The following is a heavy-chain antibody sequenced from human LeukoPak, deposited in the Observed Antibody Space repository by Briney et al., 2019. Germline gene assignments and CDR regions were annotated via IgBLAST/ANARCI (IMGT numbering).Heavy chain of an antibody. CDR1: GYTFTGYY. D-gene: IGHD4-17*01. Sequence: ASVKVSCKASGYTFTGYYMHRVRQAPGQGLEWMGRINPNSGGTNYAQKFQGRVTMTRDTSISTAYMELSRLRSDDTAVYYCARGSMTTVTINWFDPWGQGTLVTVSS. CDR2: INPNSGGT. V-gene: IGHV1-2*06. CDR3: ARGSMTTVTINWFDP. J-gene: IGHJ5*02.